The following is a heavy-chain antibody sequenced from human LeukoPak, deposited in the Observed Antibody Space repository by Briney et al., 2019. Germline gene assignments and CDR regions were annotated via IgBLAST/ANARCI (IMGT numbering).Heavy chain of an antibody. CDR2: IYYSGGT. CDR1: GGSISSSTYY. Sequence: SETLSLTCTVSGGSISSSTYYWGWVRQPPGKGLEWIGSIYYSGGTYYNPSLKSRVTISVDTSKNQFFLRLSSVTAADTAVYYCARDGGYCSGGNCYYFDYWGQGTLVTVSS. V-gene: IGHV4-39*07. D-gene: IGHD2-15*01. CDR3: ARDGGYCSGGNCYYFDY. J-gene: IGHJ4*02.